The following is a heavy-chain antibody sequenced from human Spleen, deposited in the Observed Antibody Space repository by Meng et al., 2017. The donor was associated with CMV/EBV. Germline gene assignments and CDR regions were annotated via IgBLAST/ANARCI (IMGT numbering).Heavy chain of an antibody. J-gene: IGHJ6*02. Sequence: GESLKISCAASGFTFSSYGMHWVRQAPGKGLEWVAFIRYDGSNKYYADSVKGRFTISRDNSKNTLYLQMNSLRAEDTAVYYCAKARTGTLSGMDVWGQGTTVTVSS. CDR2: IRYDGSNK. V-gene: IGHV3-30*02. CDR1: GFTFSSYG. CDR3: AKARTGTLSGMDV. D-gene: IGHD1-7*01.